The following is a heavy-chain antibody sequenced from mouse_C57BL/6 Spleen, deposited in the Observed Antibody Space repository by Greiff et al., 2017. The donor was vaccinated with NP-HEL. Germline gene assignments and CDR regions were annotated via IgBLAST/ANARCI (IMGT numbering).Heavy chain of an antibody. CDR3: ARDITTVVAPFDY. Sequence: VQLQQSGAELARPGASVKMSCKASGYTFTSYTMHWVKQRPGQGLEWIGYINPSSGYTKYNQKFKDKATLTADKSASTAYMQLSSLTSEDSAVYYCARDITTVVAPFDYWGQGTTLTVSS. V-gene: IGHV1-4*01. CDR1: GYTFTSYT. J-gene: IGHJ2*01. CDR2: INPSSGYT. D-gene: IGHD1-1*01.